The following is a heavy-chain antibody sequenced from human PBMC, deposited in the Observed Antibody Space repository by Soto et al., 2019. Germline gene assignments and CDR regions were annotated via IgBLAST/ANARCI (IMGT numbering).Heavy chain of an antibody. CDR3: ALKGVSGTEV. CDR2: ISWDGGST. J-gene: IGHJ6*04. Sequence: WGSGRLSCAASGFTFDDYTMHWVRQDPGKGLEWVSLISWDGGSTYYADSVKGRFTISRDNSKNSLYLQMNSLRTEDTALYYCALKGVSGTEVWGKGSPVSVSA. D-gene: IGHD3-16*01. V-gene: IGHV3-43*01. CDR1: GFTFDDYT.